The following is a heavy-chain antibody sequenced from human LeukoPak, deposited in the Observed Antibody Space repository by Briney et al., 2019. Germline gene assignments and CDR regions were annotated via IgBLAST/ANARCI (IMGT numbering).Heavy chain of an antibody. CDR1: GGSITSYY. D-gene: IGHD5-24*01. Sequence: PSETLSLTCNVSGGSITSYYWNWIRQPPGKGLEWIGYIYYTGSTNSNPSLKSRLTISLDTSKKQFSLKLSSVTAADTAVYYCARLNDGYNFKELEYWGQGTLVTVSS. V-gene: IGHV4-59*08. J-gene: IGHJ4*02. CDR2: IYYTGST. CDR3: ARLNDGYNFKELEY.